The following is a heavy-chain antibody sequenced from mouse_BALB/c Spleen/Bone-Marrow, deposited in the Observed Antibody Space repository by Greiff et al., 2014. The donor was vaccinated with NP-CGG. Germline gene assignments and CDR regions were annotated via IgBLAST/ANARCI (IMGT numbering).Heavy chain of an antibody. CDR2: INPSTGYT. CDR1: GYTFTGYW. CDR3: GSGYYDSGIVY. Sequence: VQLQQSGAELAKPGASVKMSCTASGYTFTGYWMHWVKQRPGQGLEWIGYINPSTGYTEYNQKFKDKATLTADKSSSTAYMQLSSMTSEDAAVYYCGSGYYDSGIVYWGQGTLVTVSA. J-gene: IGHJ3*01. V-gene: IGHV1-7*01. D-gene: IGHD1-1*01.